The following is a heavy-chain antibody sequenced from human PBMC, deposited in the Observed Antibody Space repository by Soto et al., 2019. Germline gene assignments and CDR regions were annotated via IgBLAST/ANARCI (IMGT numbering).Heavy chain of an antibody. CDR3: ARGPDCSGGSCYFYYYGMDV. V-gene: IGHV3-21*01. CDR1: GFTFSSYS. CDR2: ISSSSSYI. Sequence: EVQLVESGGGLVKPGGSLRLSCAASGFTFSSYSMNWVRQAPGKGLEWVSSISSSSSYIYYADSVKGRFTISRDNAKNSLYLQMNSLRAEDTAVYYCARGPDCSGGSCYFYYYGMDVWGQGTTVTVSS. D-gene: IGHD2-15*01. J-gene: IGHJ6*02.